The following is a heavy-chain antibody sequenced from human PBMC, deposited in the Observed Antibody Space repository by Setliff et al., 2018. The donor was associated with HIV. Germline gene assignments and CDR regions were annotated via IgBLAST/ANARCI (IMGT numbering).Heavy chain of an antibody. J-gene: IGHJ4*02. CDR1: GGSISSGGYY. V-gene: IGHV4-39*07. CDR3: ARDRYTYAYLDY. D-gene: IGHD5-18*01. Sequence: PSETLSLTCTVSGGSISSGGYYWSWIRQPPGKGLEWIGRISYGGGTHYNPSLRSRVIISMDTSKNQFSLKLSSVTAADTAVYYCARDRYTYAYLDYWGQGTLVTVSS. CDR2: ISYGGGT.